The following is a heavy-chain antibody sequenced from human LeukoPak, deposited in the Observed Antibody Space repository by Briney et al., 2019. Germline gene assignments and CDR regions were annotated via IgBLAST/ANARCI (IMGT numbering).Heavy chain of an antibody. D-gene: IGHD3-10*01. V-gene: IGHV3-15*01. CDR1: GFTFSNAW. Sequence: GGSLRLSCAASGFTFSNAWMSWVRQAPGKGLEWVGRIKSKTDGGTTDYAAPVKGRFTISRDDSKNTLYLQMNSLKTEDTAVYYCTTDRLWARYYGSGSYYRAHFDYWGQGTLVTVSS. CDR3: TTDRLWARYYGSGSYYRAHFDY. J-gene: IGHJ4*02. CDR2: IKSKTDGGTT.